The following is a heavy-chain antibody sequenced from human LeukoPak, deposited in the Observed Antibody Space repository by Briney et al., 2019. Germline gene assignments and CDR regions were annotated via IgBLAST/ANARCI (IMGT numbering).Heavy chain of an antibody. V-gene: IGHV4-39*01. Sequence: PSETLSLTCTVSGGSISSSRYYWGWVRQPPGKGLEWIGSIYYSGSTYYNPSLKSRVTISVDTSKNQFSLKLSSVTAADTAVYYCARLTEPRNGAICDYWGQGTLVTVSS. J-gene: IGHJ4*02. CDR3: ARLTEPRNGAICDY. CDR1: GGSISSSRYY. CDR2: IYYSGST. D-gene: IGHD2-8*01.